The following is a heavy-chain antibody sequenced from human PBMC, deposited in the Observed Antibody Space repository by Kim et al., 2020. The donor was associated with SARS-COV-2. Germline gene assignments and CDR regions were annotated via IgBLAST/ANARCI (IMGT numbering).Heavy chain of an antibody. CDR3: ARFGELYRKLYYYYYYGMDV. CDR1: GFTFSSYA. V-gene: IGHV3-23*01. J-gene: IGHJ6*02. D-gene: IGHD3-10*01. CDR2: ISGSGGST. Sequence: GGSLRLSCAASGFTFSSYAMSWVRQAPGKGLEWVSAISGSGGSTYYADSVKGRFTISRDNSKNTLYLQMNSLRAEDTAVYYCARFGELYRKLYYYYYYGMDVWGQGTTVTVSS.